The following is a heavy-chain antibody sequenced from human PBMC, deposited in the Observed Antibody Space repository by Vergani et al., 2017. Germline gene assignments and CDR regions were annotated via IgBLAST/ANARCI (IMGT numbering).Heavy chain of an antibody. V-gene: IGHV3-23*01. CDR1: GFTFSLYA. D-gene: IGHD3-22*01. CDR3: AKLDPSYYDSSGYPDT. CDR2: ITGSGGST. J-gene: IGHJ5*02. Sequence: EVQLLESGGGLVQPGGSLRLSCAASGFTFSLYAMSWVCQAPGKGLDWVSAITGSGGSTYYADSVKGRFTISRDNSKNTLYLQMNILRAEDTAVYYCAKLDPSYYDSSGYPDTWGQGTLVTVSS.